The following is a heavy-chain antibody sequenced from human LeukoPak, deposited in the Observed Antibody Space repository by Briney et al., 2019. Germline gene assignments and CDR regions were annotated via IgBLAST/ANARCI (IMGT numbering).Heavy chain of an antibody. CDR2: IYHSGST. Sequence: PSGTLSLTCAVSGGSIKSNNWWSWVRQPPGKGLEWIGEIYHSGSTNYNPSLESRVTVSVDKSKNQFSLDLSSVTAADTAVYYCARVLGDSGYYYVGGGAYYYYGMDVWGQGTTVTVSS. CDR1: GGSIKSNNW. V-gene: IGHV4-4*02. D-gene: IGHD3-22*01. J-gene: IGHJ6*02. CDR3: ARVLGDSGYYYVGGGAYYYYGMDV.